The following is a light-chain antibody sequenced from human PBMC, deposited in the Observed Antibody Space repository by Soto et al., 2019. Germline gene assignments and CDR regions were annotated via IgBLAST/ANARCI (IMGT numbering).Light chain of an antibody. CDR3: QQYGSSPPIT. V-gene: IGKV3D-20*01. CDR1: QSVSSSY. CDR2: DAS. J-gene: IGKJ5*01. Sequence: GVTKSPATVSLSPGERATRSCGASQSVSSSYLAWYQQKPGLAPRLLIYDASISATGIPDRFSGSWSGTDFTLPISRLEPEDFAVYYCQQYGSSPPITFGQGTRLEIK.